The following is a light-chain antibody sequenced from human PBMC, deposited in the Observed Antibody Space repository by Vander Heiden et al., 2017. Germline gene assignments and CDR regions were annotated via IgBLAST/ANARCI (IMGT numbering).Light chain of an antibody. CDR2: DDT. CDR3: MSFIGGNSYV. Sequence: QSALTQPASVSGSPGQSITISCTGPSSDVGIYNSVSWYQQHPGKAPKLMIYDDTSRPSGVSNRFYGSKSGNTASLGIAGLQAEDEADYYCMSFIGGNSYVFGPGTKVTVL. CDR1: SSDVGIYNS. V-gene: IGLV2-14*03. J-gene: IGLJ1*01.